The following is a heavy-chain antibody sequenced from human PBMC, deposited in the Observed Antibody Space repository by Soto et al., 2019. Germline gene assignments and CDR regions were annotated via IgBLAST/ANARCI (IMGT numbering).Heavy chain of an antibody. D-gene: IGHD3-10*01. J-gene: IGHJ5*02. Sequence: GGSLRLSCAASGFTFSSYAMSWVRQAPGKGLEWVTAISGSGGSTYYADSVKGRFTISRDNSKNTLYLQMNSLRAEDTAVYYCAKAIWFGELSDFGSWGQGTLVTSPQ. V-gene: IGHV3-23*01. CDR2: ISGSGGST. CDR3: AKAIWFGELSDFGS. CDR1: GFTFSSYA.